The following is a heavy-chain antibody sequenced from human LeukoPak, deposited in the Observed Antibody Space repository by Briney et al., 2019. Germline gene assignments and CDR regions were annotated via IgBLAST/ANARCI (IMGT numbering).Heavy chain of an antibody. V-gene: IGHV3-23*01. CDR1: GFTFSSYS. D-gene: IGHD4-17*01. J-gene: IGHJ3*02. Sequence: PGGPLRLSCAASGFTFSSYSMNWVRQAPGKGPEWVSSISGSGGSTQYAASVQGRFTISRDNSKNTLYLQMNSLRAEDTAVYYCAKDPNGDYIGTFDIWGQGTMVTVSS. CDR3: AKDPNGDYIGTFDI. CDR2: ISGSGGST.